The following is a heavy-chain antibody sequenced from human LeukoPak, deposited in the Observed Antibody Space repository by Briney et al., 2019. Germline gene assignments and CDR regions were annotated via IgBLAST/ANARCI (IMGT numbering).Heavy chain of an antibody. V-gene: IGHV3-30*01. CDR1: GFTFSSYA. CDR2: ISYDGSNK. J-gene: IGHJ6*03. Sequence: PGGSLRPSCAASGFTFSSYAMHWVRQAPGKGLEWVAVISYDGSNKYYADSVKGRFTISRDNSKNTLYLQMNSLRAEDTAVYYCARTYLGDYYMDVWGKGTTVTVSS. CDR3: ARTYLGDYYMDV. D-gene: IGHD3-16*01.